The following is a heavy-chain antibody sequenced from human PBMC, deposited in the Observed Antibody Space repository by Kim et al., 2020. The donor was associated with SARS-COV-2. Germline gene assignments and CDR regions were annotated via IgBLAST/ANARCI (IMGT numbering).Heavy chain of an antibody. D-gene: IGHD3-10*01. V-gene: IGHV1-69*13. CDR2: IIPIFGTA. Sequence: SVKVSCKASGCTFSSYAISWVRQAPGQGLEWMGGIIPIFGTANYAQKFQGRVTITADESTSTAYMELSSLRSEDTAVYYCARGYYGSGRTSSFYGMDVWGQGTTVTVSS. CDR1: GCTFSSYA. CDR3: ARGYYGSGRTSSFYGMDV. J-gene: IGHJ6*02.